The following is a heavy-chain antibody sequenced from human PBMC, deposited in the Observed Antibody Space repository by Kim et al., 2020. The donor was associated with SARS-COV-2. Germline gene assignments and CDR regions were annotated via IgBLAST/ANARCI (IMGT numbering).Heavy chain of an antibody. J-gene: IGHJ3*02. V-gene: IGHV4-4*02. Sequence: SETLSLTCAVSGGSISSSNWWSWVRQPPGKGLEWIGEIYHSGSTNYNPSLKSRVTISVDKSKNQFSLKLSSVTAADTAVYYCARDPAGYYDILTSKAFDIWGQGTMVTVSS. CDR2: IYHSGST. CDR3: ARDPAGYYDILTSKAFDI. D-gene: IGHD3-9*01. CDR1: GGSISSSNW.